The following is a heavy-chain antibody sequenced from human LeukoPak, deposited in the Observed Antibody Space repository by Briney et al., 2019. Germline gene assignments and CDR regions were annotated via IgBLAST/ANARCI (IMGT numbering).Heavy chain of an antibody. CDR3: AKDGNRYCSGGSCYYPATFDY. V-gene: IGHV3-23*01. Sequence: VGSLILACAASGITFSSSAMSWVRQAPGERLEWVSGISASGGSTYYADSVKGRFTISRDSSKNTLYLQMNSLRAEDTAVYFCAKDGNRYCSGGSCYYPATFDYWGKGTMVTVSS. J-gene: IGHJ4*03. CDR2: ISASGGST. CDR1: GITFSSSA. D-gene: IGHD2-15*01.